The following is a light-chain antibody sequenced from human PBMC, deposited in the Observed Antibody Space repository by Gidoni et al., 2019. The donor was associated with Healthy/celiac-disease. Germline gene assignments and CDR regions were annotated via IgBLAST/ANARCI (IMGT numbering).Light chain of an antibody. CDR2: DTS. V-gene: IGLV7-46*01. CDR1: TVAVTSGHY. Sequence: HAVVTQAPSLTVSPGGTVPLTCGSSTVAVTSGHYPYWFQQKPGQAPRTLIHDTSNKLSWTPARFSGSLPGGKAALTLSGAQPEDEAEYYCLLSDSGARPEVFGGGTKLTVL. J-gene: IGLJ2*01. CDR3: LLSDSGARPEV.